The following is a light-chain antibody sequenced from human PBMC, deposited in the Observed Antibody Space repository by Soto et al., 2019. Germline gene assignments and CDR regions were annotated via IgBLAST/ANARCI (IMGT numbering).Light chain of an antibody. V-gene: IGKV1-39*01. CDR2: AAS. Sequence: DIQMTQSPSSLSASVGDRVTITCRASQSISSYLNGYQQKPGKDPKLLIYAASSLQSGVPSRFSGSGSGTDFTLTISRLQPDDFATYYCQQSYSTWTFGQGTKVEIK. CDR1: QSISSY. J-gene: IGKJ1*01. CDR3: QQSYSTWT.